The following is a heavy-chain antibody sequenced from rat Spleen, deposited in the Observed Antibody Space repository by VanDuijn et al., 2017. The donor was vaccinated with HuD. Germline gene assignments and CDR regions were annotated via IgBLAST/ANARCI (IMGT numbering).Heavy chain of an antibody. Sequence: QVQLKESGPGLVQPSQTLSLTCTVSGLSLTSNGVSWVRQPPGKGLEWMGVIWTGGSTAYNSALKSRLSISRDTSKNQVFLKMNSLQTDDTGTYYCTRDHMMVVIRDWGQGVMVTVSS. CDR3: TRDHMMVVIRD. D-gene: IGHD1-12*02. CDR1: GLSLTSNG. J-gene: IGHJ2*01. V-gene: IGHV2-4*01. CDR2: IWTGGST.